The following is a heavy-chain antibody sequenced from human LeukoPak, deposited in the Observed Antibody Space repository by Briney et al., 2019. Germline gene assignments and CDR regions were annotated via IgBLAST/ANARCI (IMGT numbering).Heavy chain of an antibody. J-gene: IGHJ4*02. CDR2: IITIFGAA. CDR1: GGTFSTYT. CDR3: ARDPDS. Sequence: SVKVSCKASGGTFSTYTFSWVRQAPGQGLEWIGRIITIFGAANYAQKFQGRVTISADESTGTVYMELRSLRSEDTAVYYCARDPDSWGQGTLFIVSP. V-gene: IGHV1-69*13.